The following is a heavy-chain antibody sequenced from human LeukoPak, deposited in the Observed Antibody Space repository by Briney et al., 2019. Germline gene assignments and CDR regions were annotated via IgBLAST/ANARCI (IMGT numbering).Heavy chain of an antibody. CDR1: GYTFTSYG. V-gene: IGHV1-18*01. J-gene: IGHJ6*03. Sequence: ASVKVSCKASGYTFTSYGISWVRQAPGQGLEWMGWISAYNGNTNYAQKLQGRVTMTTDTSTSTAYMELRSLRSDDTAVYYRARSMTDNYDFWSGYYTYYYMDVWGKGTTVTVSS. D-gene: IGHD3-3*01. CDR2: ISAYNGNT. CDR3: ARSMTDNYDFWSGYYTYYYMDV.